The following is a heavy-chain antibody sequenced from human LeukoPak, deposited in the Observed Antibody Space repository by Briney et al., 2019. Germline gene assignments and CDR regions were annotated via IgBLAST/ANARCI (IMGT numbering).Heavy chain of an antibody. Sequence: PSETLSLTCTVSGGSISSYYWSWIRQPPGKGLEWIGYIYYSGSTNYNPSLKSRVTISVDTSKNQFSLKLSSVTAADTAVYYCARRAPHILTGYHYFDYWGQGTLVTVSS. D-gene: IGHD3-9*01. J-gene: IGHJ4*02. CDR1: GGSISSYY. V-gene: IGHV4-59*12. CDR3: ARRAPHILTGYHYFDY. CDR2: IYYSGST.